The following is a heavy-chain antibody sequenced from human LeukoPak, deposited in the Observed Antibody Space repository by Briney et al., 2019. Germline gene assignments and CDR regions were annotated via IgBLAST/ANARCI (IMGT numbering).Heavy chain of an antibody. V-gene: IGHV3-74*01. D-gene: IGHD5-18*01. CDR3: ARDRGIQLWLLGSGLASDAFDI. J-gene: IGHJ3*02. CDR2: ISPDGSVT. Sequence: GGSLRPPCAASGFTFSSYWIHWVRQAPGKGLVWVSRISPDGSVTNYADSVQGRFTISRDNSKNTLFLQMNSLRAEDTAVYYCARDRGIQLWLLGSGLASDAFDIWGQGTMVTVSS. CDR1: GFTFSSYW.